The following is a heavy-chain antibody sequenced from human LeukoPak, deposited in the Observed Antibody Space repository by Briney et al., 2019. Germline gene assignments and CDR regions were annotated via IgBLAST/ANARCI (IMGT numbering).Heavy chain of an antibody. V-gene: IGHV4-34*01. CDR3: ARRLPYYYDSSGYKH. CDR1: GGSISSYY. Sequence: SETLSLTCTVSGGSISSYYWSWIRQPPGKGLEWIGEINHSGSTNYNPSLKSRVTTSVDTSKNQFSPELSSVTAADTAVYYCARRLPYYYDSSGYKHWGQGTLVTVSS. J-gene: IGHJ1*01. CDR2: INHSGST. D-gene: IGHD3-22*01.